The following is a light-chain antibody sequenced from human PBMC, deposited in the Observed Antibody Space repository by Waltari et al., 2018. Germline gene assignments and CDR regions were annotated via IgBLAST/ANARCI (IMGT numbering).Light chain of an antibody. Sequence: DIVMTQSPLSLPVTPGEPASISCRSSQSLLHSNGYNYLDWYLQKPGQSPQLLIYLGSNRASGVPDRFSGSGSGTDFTLKISRVEAEDVGLYYCMQATHFPHTFGQGTKVEIK. CDR3: MQATHFPHT. CDR2: LGS. V-gene: IGKV2-28*01. J-gene: IGKJ1*01. CDR1: QSLLHSNGYNY.